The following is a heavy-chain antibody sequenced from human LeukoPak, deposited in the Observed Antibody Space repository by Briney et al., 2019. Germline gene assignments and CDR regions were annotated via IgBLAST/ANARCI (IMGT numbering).Heavy chain of an antibody. CDR3: ARVTHYYDSSGITRGLDY. D-gene: IGHD3-22*01. J-gene: IGHJ4*02. Sequence: PSETLSLTCAVYGGSFSGYYWSWIRQPPGKGLEWIGEINRSGSTNYNPSLKSRVTISVDTSKNQFSLKLSSVTAADTAVYYCARVTHYYDSSGITRGLDYWGQGTLVTVSS. CDR1: GGSFSGYY. CDR2: INRSGST. V-gene: IGHV4-34*01.